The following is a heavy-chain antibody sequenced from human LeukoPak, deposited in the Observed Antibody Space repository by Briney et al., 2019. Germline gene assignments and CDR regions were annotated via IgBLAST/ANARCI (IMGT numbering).Heavy chain of an antibody. CDR1: GFTFSDYY. Sequence: GGSLRLSCAASGFTFSDYYMSWIRQAPGKGLEWVSYISSSGSTIYYADSVKGRFTISRDNAKNSLYLQMNSLRAEDTAVYYCARVGTRFLEWLSLVWGQGTLVTVSS. J-gene: IGHJ4*02. CDR2: ISSSGSTI. V-gene: IGHV3-11*04. CDR3: ARVGTRFLEWLSLV. D-gene: IGHD3-3*01.